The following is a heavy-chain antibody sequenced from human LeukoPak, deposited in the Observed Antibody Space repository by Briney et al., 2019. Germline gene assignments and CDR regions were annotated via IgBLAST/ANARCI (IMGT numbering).Heavy chain of an antibody. CDR3: ARETTGYSSKYDY. V-gene: IGHV1-2*02. CDR2: INPNSGGT. Sequence: ASVKASCKASGYTFTGYYMHWVRQAPGQGLEWMGWINPNSGGTNYAQKFQGRVTMTRDTSISTAYMELSRLRSDDTAVYYCARETTGYSSKYDYWGQGTLVTVSS. J-gene: IGHJ4*02. CDR1: GYTFTGYY. D-gene: IGHD6-13*01.